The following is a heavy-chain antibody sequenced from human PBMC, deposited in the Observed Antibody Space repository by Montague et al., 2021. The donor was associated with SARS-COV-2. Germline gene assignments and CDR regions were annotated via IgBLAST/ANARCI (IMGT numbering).Heavy chain of an antibody. D-gene: IGHD1-1*01. CDR1: GFIFSSYA. J-gene: IGHJ3*02. V-gene: IGHV3-23*01. CDR3: AKDLCHNKKAFDI. CDR2: ISGSGGNT. Sequence: SLRLSCAASGFIFSSYAMSWVRQAPGKGLEWVSAISGSGGNTYYADSVKGRFTISRDNSKNTLYLQMNSLRAEDTAVYYCAKDLCHNKKAFDIWGQGTMVTVSS.